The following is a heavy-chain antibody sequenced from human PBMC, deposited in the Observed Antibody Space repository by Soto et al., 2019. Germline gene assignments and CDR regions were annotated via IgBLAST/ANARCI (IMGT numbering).Heavy chain of an antibody. Sequence: EVQLVESGGGLVQPGGSLRLSCAASGFTFNTYWMHWVRQAPGKGLVWVSRISSDGRSTTYADSVKGRFTISRDNANNSLYLQMNSLRAEVTAVYYCARDLPSVVVVTATRGDAMDVWGQGTTVTVSS. J-gene: IGHJ6*02. CDR3: ARDLPSVVVVTATRGDAMDV. V-gene: IGHV3-74*01. CDR2: ISSDGRST. CDR1: GFTFNTYW. D-gene: IGHD2-15*01.